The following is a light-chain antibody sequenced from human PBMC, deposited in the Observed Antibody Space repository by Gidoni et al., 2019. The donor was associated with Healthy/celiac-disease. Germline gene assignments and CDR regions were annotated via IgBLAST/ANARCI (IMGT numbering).Light chain of an antibody. CDR1: QGISSY. J-gene: IGKJ1*01. V-gene: IGKV1-8*01. Sequence: IRITQSPSSFSASPGDRVTITCRASQGISSYLAWYQQKPGKAPKLLIYAASTLQSGVPSRFSGSGSGTDFTLTISCLQSEDFATYYCQQYYSYPTWTFGQGTKVEIK. CDR2: AAS. CDR3: QQYYSYPTWT.